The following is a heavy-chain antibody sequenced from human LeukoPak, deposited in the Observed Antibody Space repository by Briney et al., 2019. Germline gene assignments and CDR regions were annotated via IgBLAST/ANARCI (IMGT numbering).Heavy chain of an antibody. J-gene: IGHJ4*02. CDR1: GGSFSAYY. CDR2: ISPGGST. V-gene: IGHV4-34*01. Sequence: SETLSLTCAVYGGSFSAYYWTWIRQPPGKGLEWIGEISPGGSTNYNPSLKSRVTISVDSSQIQFSLKLRSVTAADTAVYYCATEWSFWNAQGDFWGQGTLVTVSS. D-gene: IGHD3-3*01. CDR3: ATEWSFWNAQGDF.